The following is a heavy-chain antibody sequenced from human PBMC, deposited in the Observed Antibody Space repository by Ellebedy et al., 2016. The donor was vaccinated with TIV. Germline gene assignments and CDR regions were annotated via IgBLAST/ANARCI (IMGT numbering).Heavy chain of an antibody. D-gene: IGHD6-19*01. CDR3: AEGRSGWYYFDY. V-gene: IGHV4-34*01. CDR1: GGSFSGYY. Sequence: SQTLSLTCAVYGGSFSGYYWSWIRQPPGKGLEWIGEINQSGRTNYNPSLDKGRVTMSVDTSKNQFSLRLSSVTAADTATYYCAEGRSGWYYFDYWGQGTLVTVSS. CDR2: INQSGRT. J-gene: IGHJ4*02.